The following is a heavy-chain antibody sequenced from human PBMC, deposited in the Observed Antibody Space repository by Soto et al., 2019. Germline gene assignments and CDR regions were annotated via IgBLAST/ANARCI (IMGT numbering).Heavy chain of an antibody. Sequence: EVQLVESGGGFVQPGGSLRLSCVASRFSFTNAWMSWVRQAPGKGPEWVGRIKSKTDGGTADYAAPVKCRFTISRDDSQNTLYLHMDSLKTEDTALYHCSTDIGIYGLEIWGQGTTVTVSS. D-gene: IGHD1-26*01. V-gene: IGHV3-15*01. CDR1: RFSFTNAW. CDR3: STDIGIYGLEI. J-gene: IGHJ6*02. CDR2: IKSKTDGGTA.